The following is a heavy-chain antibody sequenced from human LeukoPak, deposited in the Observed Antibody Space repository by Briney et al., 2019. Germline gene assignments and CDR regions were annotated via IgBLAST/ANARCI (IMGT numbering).Heavy chain of an antibody. J-gene: IGHJ4*02. Sequence: ASVKVSCKASGGTFSSYAISWVRQAPGQGLEWMGGIIPIFGTANYAQKFQGRVTITADESTSTAYMELGSLRSEDTAVYYCARTAAAGHFDYWGQGTLVTVSS. D-gene: IGHD6-13*01. CDR2: IIPIFGTA. V-gene: IGHV1-69*13. CDR1: GGTFSSYA. CDR3: ARTAAAGHFDY.